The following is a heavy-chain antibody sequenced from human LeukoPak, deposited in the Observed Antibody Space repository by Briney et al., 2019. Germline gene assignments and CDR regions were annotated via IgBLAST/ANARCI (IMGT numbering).Heavy chain of an antibody. CDR1: GGSISSYY. J-gene: IGHJ4*02. D-gene: IGHD4-23*01. Sequence: SETLSLTCTVSGGSISSYYWSWIRQPPGKGLEWIGYIYYSGCTNYNPSLKSRVTISVDTSKNQFSLKLSSVTAADTAVYYCASQEGDYGGNLDYWGQGTLVTVSS. V-gene: IGHV4-59*08. CDR3: ASQEGDYGGNLDY. CDR2: IYYSGCT.